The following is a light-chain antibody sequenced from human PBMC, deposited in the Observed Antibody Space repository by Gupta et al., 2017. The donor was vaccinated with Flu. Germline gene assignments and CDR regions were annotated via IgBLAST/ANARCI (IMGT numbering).Light chain of an antibody. J-gene: IGKJ1*01. CDR2: KVS. CDR3: RQQTHCPLRT. CDR1: QSLVDSDGHPY. Sequence: VVLTPSPLSLPVTLGQPASISCRSSQSLVDSDGHPYLNWFQQRTGQYPRRLINKVSNRDSGVADRCFGSGGGTEYTLKISSGEEEDVGVDYCRQQTHCPLRTFGEGTKVEIK. V-gene: IGKV2-30*01.